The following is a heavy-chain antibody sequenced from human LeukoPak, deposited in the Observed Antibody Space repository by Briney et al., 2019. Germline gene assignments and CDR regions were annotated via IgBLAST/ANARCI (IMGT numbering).Heavy chain of an antibody. J-gene: IGHJ4*02. CDR2: IYYSGST. CDR1: GGSISSSSYY. D-gene: IGHD3-16*02. Sequence: SETLSLTCTVSGGSISSSSYYWGWIRQPPGKGLEWIGSIYYSGSTYYNPSLKSRVTISVDTSKNQFSLKLSSVTAADTAVYYCARETYYDYVWGSYRQSYYFDYWGQGTLVTVSS. CDR3: ARETYYDYVWGSYRQSYYFDY. V-gene: IGHV4-39*07.